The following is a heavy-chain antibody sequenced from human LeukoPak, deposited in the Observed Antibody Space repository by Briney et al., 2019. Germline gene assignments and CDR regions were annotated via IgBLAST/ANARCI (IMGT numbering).Heavy chain of an antibody. CDR3: AKDRYSSGWYSDFDY. V-gene: IGHV3-30-3*01. Sequence: GGSLSLSRAASWLTFSNYAMHWVRQAPRKGLEWVAVISEGGSNNYYGDSVKGRFTNSRDNSKNLVFLPMNSLGADDKAVYYCAKDRYSSGWYSDFDYWGQGTLVTVSS. J-gene: IGHJ4*02. CDR1: WLTFSNYA. D-gene: IGHD6-19*01. CDR2: ISEGGSNN.